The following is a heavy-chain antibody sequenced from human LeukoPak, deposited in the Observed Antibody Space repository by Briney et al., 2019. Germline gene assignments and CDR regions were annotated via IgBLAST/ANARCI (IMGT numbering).Heavy chain of an antibody. J-gene: IGHJ5*02. CDR2: INHSGST. CDR3: ARAEKDYYDSSGYLRP. CDR1: GGSFSGYY. Sequence: SETLSLTCAVYGGSFSGYYWSWIRQPPGKGLEWIGEINHSGSTNYNPSLKSRVTISVDTSKNQFSLKLSSVTAADTAVYYCARAEKDYYDSSGYLRPWGQGTLVTVSS. V-gene: IGHV4-34*01. D-gene: IGHD3-22*01.